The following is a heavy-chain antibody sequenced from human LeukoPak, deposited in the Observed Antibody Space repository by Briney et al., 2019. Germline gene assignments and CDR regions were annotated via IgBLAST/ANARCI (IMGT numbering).Heavy chain of an antibody. CDR2: MNPKSGKT. Sequence: GASVKVSCKASGNTFINYDINWVRQASGQGLEWMGWMNPKSGKTGYAQKFQGKVTMTRNTSITTAYMELSSLRSEDTAVYYCARGRSRYGMDVWGHGTTVIVS. CDR1: GNTFINYD. CDR3: ARGRSRYGMDV. J-gene: IGHJ6*02. V-gene: IGHV1-8*01.